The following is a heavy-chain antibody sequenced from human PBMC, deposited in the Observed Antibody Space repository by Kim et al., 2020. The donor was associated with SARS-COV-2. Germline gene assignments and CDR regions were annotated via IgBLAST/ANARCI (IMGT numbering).Heavy chain of an antibody. CDR3: ARIGDWKGYYYYYMDV. V-gene: IGHV4-59*01. Sequence: SETLSLTCTVSGGSISSYYWSWIRQPPGKGLEWIGYIYYSGSTNYNPSLKSRVTISVDTSKNQFSLKLSSVTAADTAVYYCARIGDWKGYYYYYMDVWGKGTTVTVSS. CDR1: GGSISSYY. D-gene: IGHD2-21*02. CDR2: IYYSGST. J-gene: IGHJ6*03.